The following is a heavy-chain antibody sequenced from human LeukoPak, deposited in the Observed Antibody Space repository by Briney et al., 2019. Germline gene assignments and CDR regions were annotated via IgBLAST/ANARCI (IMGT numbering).Heavy chain of an antibody. V-gene: IGHV3-11*01. Sequence: GGSLRLSCAASGFTFSDYYMSWIRQALGKGLEWVSYISSSGSTIYYADSVKGRFTISRDNAKNSLYLQMNSLRAEDTAVYYCARVRKEKYYYGMDVWGQGTTVTVSS. CDR2: ISSSGSTI. CDR3: ARVRKEKYYYGMDV. CDR1: GFTFSDYY. J-gene: IGHJ6*02.